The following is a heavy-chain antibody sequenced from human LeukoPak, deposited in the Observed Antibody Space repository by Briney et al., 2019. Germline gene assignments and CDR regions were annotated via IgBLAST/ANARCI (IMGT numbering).Heavy chain of an antibody. Sequence: PGGSLRLSCAASGFTLTNSYMSWIRQAPRKGLEWISYISSSGDTIYYADSVKGRFTIFRDKSKNSLYLQMNSLRAEDTAVYYCAKESDHWGQGTLVTVSS. V-gene: IGHV3-11*01. J-gene: IGHJ4*02. CDR2: ISSSGDTI. CDR1: GFTLTNSY. CDR3: AKESDH.